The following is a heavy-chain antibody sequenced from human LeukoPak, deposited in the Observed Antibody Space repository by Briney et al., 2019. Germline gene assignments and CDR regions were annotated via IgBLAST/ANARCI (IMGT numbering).Heavy chain of an antibody. D-gene: IGHD1-26*01. CDR2: ISYDGSNK. Sequence: AGGSLRLSCAASGFTFSSYAMHWVRQAPGKGLEWVAVISYDGSNKYYADSVKGRFTISRDNSKNTLYLQMNSPRAEDTAVYYCARNHPQGAFDYWGQGTLVTVSS. V-gene: IGHV3-30-3*01. CDR1: GFTFSSYA. J-gene: IGHJ4*02. CDR3: ARNHPQGAFDY.